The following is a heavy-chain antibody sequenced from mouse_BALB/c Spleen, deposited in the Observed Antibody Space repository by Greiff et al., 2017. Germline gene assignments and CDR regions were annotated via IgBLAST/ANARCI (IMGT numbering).Heavy chain of an antibody. CDR3: APNYYGYGCAY. D-gene: IGHD1-2*01. CDR2: IDPANGNT. V-gene: IGHV14-3*02. Sequence: EVQLQQSGAELVKPGASVKLSCTASGFNIKDTYMHWVKQRPEQGLEWIGRIDPANGNTKYDPKFQGKATITADTSSNTAYLQLSSLTSEDTAVYYCAPNYYGYGCAYWGQGTLVTVSA. CDR1: GFNIKDTY. J-gene: IGHJ3*01.